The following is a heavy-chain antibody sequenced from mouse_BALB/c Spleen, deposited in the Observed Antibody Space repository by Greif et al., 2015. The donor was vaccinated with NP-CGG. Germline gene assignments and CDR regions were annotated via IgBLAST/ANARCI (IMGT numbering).Heavy chain of an antibody. CDR3: ARQDGYDYAMDY. Sequence: EVKLMESGGGLVKPGGSLKLSCAASGFAFSSCDMSWVRQTPEKRLEWVAYISSGGGSTYYPDTVKGRFTISRDNAKNTLYLQMSSLKSEDTAMYYCARQDGYDYAMDYWGQGTSVTVSS. D-gene: IGHD2-2*01. CDR1: GFAFSSCD. V-gene: IGHV5-12-1*01. J-gene: IGHJ4*01. CDR2: ISSGGGST.